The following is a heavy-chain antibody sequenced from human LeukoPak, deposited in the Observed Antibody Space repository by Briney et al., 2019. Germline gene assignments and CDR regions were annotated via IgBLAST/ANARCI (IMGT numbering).Heavy chain of an antibody. CDR2: ISGSGGST. Sequence: GGSLRLSCAASGFTFSSYAMSWVRQAPGKGLEWVSAISGSGGSTYYADSVKGRFTISRDNSKNTLYLQMNSLRAEDTAVYYCAKALLLPPNRYYFDYWGQGTLVTVSS. D-gene: IGHD2/OR15-2a*01. CDR3: AKALLLPPNRYYFDY. V-gene: IGHV3-23*01. J-gene: IGHJ4*02. CDR1: GFTFSSYA.